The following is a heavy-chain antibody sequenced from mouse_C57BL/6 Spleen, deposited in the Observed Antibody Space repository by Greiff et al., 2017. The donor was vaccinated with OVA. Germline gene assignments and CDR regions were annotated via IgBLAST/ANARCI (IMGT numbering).Heavy chain of an antibody. CDR1: GYTFTSYW. V-gene: IGHV1-5*01. CDR3: TRKGPTTVPPFDY. CDR2: IYPGNSDT. J-gene: IGHJ2*01. D-gene: IGHD1-1*01. Sequence: EVQRVESGTVLARPGASVKMSCKTSGYTFTSYWMHWVKQRPGQGLEWIGAIYPGNSDTSYNQKFKGKAKLTAVTSASTAYMELSSLTNEDSAVYYCTRKGPTTVPPFDYWGQGTTLTVSS.